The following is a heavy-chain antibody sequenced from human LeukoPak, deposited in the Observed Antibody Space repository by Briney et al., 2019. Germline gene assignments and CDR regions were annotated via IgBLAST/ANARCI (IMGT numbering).Heavy chain of an antibody. V-gene: IGHV4-59*01. Sequence: SETLSLTCTVSGGSISSYYWSWIRQPPGKGLEWIGYIYYSGSTNYNPSLKSRVTISVDTSKNQFSLKLSSVTAADTAVYYCARDERYGSSYDYWGQGTLVTVSS. D-gene: IGHD3-10*01. CDR2: IYYSGST. J-gene: IGHJ4*02. CDR3: ARDERYGSSYDY. CDR1: GGSISSYY.